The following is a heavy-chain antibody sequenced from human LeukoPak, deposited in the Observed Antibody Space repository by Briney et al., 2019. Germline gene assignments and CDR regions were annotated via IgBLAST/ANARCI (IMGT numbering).Heavy chain of an antibody. V-gene: IGHV3-74*01. J-gene: IGHJ6*02. CDR1: GFTFNSYW. Sequence: PGGSLRLSCAASGFTFNSYWIHWVRQAPGKGLVWVSRINSDGSSTTYADSVKGRFTISRDNAKNTLYLQMNSLGAEDTAVYYCTREELTGVDMDVWGQGTTVTVSS. CDR2: INSDGSST. CDR3: TREELTGVDMDV. D-gene: IGHD7-27*01.